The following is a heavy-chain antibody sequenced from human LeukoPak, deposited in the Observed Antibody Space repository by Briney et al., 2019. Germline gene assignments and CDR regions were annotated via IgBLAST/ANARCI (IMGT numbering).Heavy chain of an antibody. CDR2: ITSSSSAI. V-gene: IGHV3-48*04. D-gene: IGHD5-12*01. CDR1: GFTFSTYS. Sequence: GGSLRLSCGASGFTFSTYSMNWVRQAPGKGLEWISYITSSSSAIYYTDSVKGRFTVSRDNAKNSLYLQMNSLRAEDTAVYYCARDNRGYDYWGQGTLVTVSS. J-gene: IGHJ4*02. CDR3: ARDNRGYDY.